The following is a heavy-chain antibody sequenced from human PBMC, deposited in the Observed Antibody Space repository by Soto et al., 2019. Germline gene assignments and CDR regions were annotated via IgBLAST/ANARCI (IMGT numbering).Heavy chain of an antibody. Sequence: QVTLKESGPVLVKPTETLTLTCTVSGFSLSNARMGVSWIRQPPGKALEWLAHIFSNDEKSYSTSLKSRLTISKDTPKNQGVPNNNKKDPVDTTKIYRSRANEYYDSSGQDAFDIWGQGTMVTVSS. V-gene: IGHV2-26*01. CDR3: SRANEYYDSSGQDAFDI. CDR1: GFSLSNARMG. D-gene: IGHD3-22*01. J-gene: IGHJ3*02. CDR2: IFSNDEK.